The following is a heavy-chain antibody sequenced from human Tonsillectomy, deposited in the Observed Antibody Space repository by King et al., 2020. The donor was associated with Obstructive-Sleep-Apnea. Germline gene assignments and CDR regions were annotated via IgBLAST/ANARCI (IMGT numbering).Heavy chain of an antibody. Sequence: QLQLQESGPGLVKPSETLSLTCTVSGGSISSSSYYWGWIRQPPGKGLGWIGSIYHSGSTYYNPSLKSRVTISVDTSKNQFSLKLNSVTAADTAVYYCARDEQLIPYWYFDLWGRGTLVTVSS. J-gene: IGHJ2*01. D-gene: IGHD6-13*01. CDR1: GGSISSSSYY. V-gene: IGHV4-39*07. CDR2: IYHSGST. CDR3: ARDEQLIPYWYFDL.